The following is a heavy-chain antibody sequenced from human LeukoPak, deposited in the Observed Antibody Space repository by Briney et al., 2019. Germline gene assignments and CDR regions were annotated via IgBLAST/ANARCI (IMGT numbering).Heavy chain of an antibody. V-gene: IGHV4-34*01. Sequence: SETLSLACAVYGGSFSGYYWSWIRQPPGKGLEWIGEINHSGSTNYNPSLKSRVTISVDTSKNQFSLKLSSVTAADTAVYYCARGLSYSSSWQAFDIWGQGTMVTVSS. CDR2: INHSGST. CDR1: GGSFSGYY. D-gene: IGHD6-13*01. CDR3: ARGLSYSSSWQAFDI. J-gene: IGHJ3*02.